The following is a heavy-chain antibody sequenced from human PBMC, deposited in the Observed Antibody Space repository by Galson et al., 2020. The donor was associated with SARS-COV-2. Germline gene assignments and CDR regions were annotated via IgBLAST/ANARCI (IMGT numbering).Heavy chain of an antibody. J-gene: IGHJ3*01. CDR2: INAGTGNT. CDR1: GYTFTGYA. V-gene: IGHV1-3*01. CDR3: ARGLLWFGELLYEPAFDV. Sequence: ASVKVSCKASGYTFTGYAIHWVRQAPGQRLEWMGWINAGTGNTKYSQKFQGRVTITRDTSARTAYMELSSLRSEDTAVYYCARGLLWFGELLYEPAFDVWGQGTVVTASS. D-gene: IGHD3-10*01.